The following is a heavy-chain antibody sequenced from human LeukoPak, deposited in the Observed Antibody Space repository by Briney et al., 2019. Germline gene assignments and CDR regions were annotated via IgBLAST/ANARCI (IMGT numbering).Heavy chain of an antibody. CDR1: GYSISSGYY. CDR2: IYHSGST. CDR3: ARHGLEGAMVWDY. D-gene: IGHD5-18*01. J-gene: IGHJ4*02. Sequence: SETLSLTCTVSGYSISSGYYWGWIRQPPGKGLEWIGSIYHSGSTYYNPSLKSRVTISVDTSKNQFSLKLSSVTAADTAVYYCARHGLEGAMVWDYWGQGTLVTVSS. V-gene: IGHV4-38-2*02.